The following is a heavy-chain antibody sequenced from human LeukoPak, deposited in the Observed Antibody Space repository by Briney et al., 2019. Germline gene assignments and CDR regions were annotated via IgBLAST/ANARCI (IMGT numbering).Heavy chain of an antibody. D-gene: IGHD3-9*01. Sequence: GASVKVSCKASGYSFTNYGITWVRQAPGQGLEWMGWINPNSGGTNYAQKFQGRVTMTRDTSISTAYMELSRLRSDDTAVYYCATLDHYDILTGSTQAVKWGQGTLVTVSS. CDR1: GYSFTNYG. V-gene: IGHV1-2*02. CDR2: INPNSGGT. CDR3: ATLDHYDILTGSTQAVK. J-gene: IGHJ4*02.